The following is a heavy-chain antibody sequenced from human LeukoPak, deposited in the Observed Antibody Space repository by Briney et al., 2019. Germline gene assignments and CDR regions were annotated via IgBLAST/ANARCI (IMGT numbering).Heavy chain of an antibody. Sequence: GESLKISCKGSGYSFTDYWIGWVRQMPGKGLEWVGLIYPGESDIRYSPSFQGQVTISADKSISTAYLQWSSLKASDTAMYYCARLGYYYDSSGYSDYWGQGTLVTVSS. D-gene: IGHD3-22*01. CDR3: ARLGYYYDSSGYSDY. J-gene: IGHJ4*02. CDR1: GYSFTDYW. V-gene: IGHV5-51*01. CDR2: IYPGESDI.